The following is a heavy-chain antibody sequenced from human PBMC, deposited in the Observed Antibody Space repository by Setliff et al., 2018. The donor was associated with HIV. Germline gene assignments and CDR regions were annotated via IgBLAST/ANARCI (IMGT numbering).Heavy chain of an antibody. CDR2: INPNSGGT. V-gene: IGHV1-2*02. Sequence: ASVKVSCKASGYTFTGYYMHWVRQAPGQGLEWMGWINPNSGGTTYAQKFQGRVTMTRDTSISTAYMEVSRLRSDDTAVYYCARAHCSSSGCYESSYYGIDVWGQGTTVTVSS. J-gene: IGHJ6*02. CDR1: GYTFTGYY. CDR3: ARAHCSSSGCYESSYYGIDV. D-gene: IGHD2-2*01.